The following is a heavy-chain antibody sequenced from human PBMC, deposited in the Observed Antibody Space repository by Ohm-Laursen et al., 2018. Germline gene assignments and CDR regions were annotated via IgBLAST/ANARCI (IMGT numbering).Heavy chain of an antibody. Sequence: SQTLSLTWTVSGGSISSGGYYWSWIRQHPGKGLEWIGYIYYSGSTYYNPSLKSRVTISVDTSKNQFSLKLSSVTAADTAVYYCQGDSSGSNDYWGQGTLVTVSS. CDR3: QGDSSGSNDY. J-gene: IGHJ4*02. V-gene: IGHV4-31*02. CDR2: IYYSGST. D-gene: IGHD3-22*01. CDR1: GGSISSGGYY.